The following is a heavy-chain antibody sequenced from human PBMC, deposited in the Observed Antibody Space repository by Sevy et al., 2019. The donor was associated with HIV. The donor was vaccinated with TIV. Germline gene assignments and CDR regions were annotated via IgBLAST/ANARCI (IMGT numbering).Heavy chain of an antibody. V-gene: IGHV3-13*01. CDR1: GFTFSGSD. CDR3: VRGLQTHCDRTACPLDY. Sequence: GGSLRLPCAASGFTFSGSDMHWVRQVKGKGLEWISSIGTLVDTFYADSVKGRFTISRDNAQSYLYLHMSSLKVGDTALYFCVRGLQTHCDRTACPLDYWGQGTLVTVSS. D-gene: IGHD2-21*01. J-gene: IGHJ4*02. CDR2: IGTLVDT.